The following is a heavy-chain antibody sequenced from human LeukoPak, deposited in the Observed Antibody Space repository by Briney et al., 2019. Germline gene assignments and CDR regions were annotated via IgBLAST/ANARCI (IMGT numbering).Heavy chain of an antibody. CDR1: GGSFSGYY. Sequence: KPSETLSLTCAVYGGSFSGYYWSWIRQPPGKGLEWIGEINHSGSTNYNPSLKSRVTISVDTSKNQFSLKLSSVTAADTAVYYCARGRSPYSSSRKGAFDIWGQGTMVTVSS. V-gene: IGHV4-34*01. CDR2: INHSGST. CDR3: ARGRSPYSSSRKGAFDI. D-gene: IGHD6-13*01. J-gene: IGHJ3*02.